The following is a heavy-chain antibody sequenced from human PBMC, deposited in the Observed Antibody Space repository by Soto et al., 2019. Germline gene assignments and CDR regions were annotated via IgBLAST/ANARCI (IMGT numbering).Heavy chain of an antibody. CDR1: GYTFTTYG. J-gene: IGHJ3*02. Sequence: QVPLVQSGGEVKKPGASVKVSCKASGYTFTTYGINWVRQAPGQGLEWLGWISSYNGDTIYAQKLQGRVIMTTDTSTSTAYMEMRSLRSDDTAIYYCARKKSGYDDSLDIWGQGTMVTVSS. V-gene: IGHV1-18*01. D-gene: IGHD5-12*01. CDR3: ARKKSGYDDSLDI. CDR2: ISSYNGDT.